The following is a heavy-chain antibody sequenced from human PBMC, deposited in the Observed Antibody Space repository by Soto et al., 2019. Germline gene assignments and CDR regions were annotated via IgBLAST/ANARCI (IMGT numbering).Heavy chain of an antibody. CDR2: IYPGDSDT. Sequence: GESLKISCKGSGYSFTSYWIGWVRQMPGKGLEWMGIIYPGDSDTRYSPSFQGQVTISADKSISTAYLQRSSLKASDTAMYYCATASIHCSSTSCYDNWFDPWGQGTLVTVSS. D-gene: IGHD2-2*01. V-gene: IGHV5-51*01. CDR3: ATASIHCSSTSCYDNWFDP. J-gene: IGHJ5*02. CDR1: GYSFTSYW.